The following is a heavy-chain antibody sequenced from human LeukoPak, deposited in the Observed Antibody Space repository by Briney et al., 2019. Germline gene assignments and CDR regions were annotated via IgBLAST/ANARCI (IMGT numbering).Heavy chain of an antibody. D-gene: IGHD3-3*01. J-gene: IGHJ3*02. CDR1: GFFFSSYW. CDR3: ARDPYFDAFDM. Sequence: TGGSLRLSCVASGFFFSSYWMSWVRQAPGKGLEWVANIKDDGNEQYYVDSVRGRFTILRDNAKNSLYLQMNSLRVEDTAMYYCARDPYFDAFDMWGQGTMVTVSS. CDR2: IKDDGNEQ. V-gene: IGHV3-7*01.